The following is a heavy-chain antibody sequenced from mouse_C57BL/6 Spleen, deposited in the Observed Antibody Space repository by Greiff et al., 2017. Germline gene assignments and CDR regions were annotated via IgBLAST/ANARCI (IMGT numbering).Heavy chain of an antibody. D-gene: IGHD3-2*02. CDR2: ICPGDGDT. CDR3: AREGLRPTWFAY. CDR1: GYAFSSSW. Sequence: QVQLQQSGPELVKPGASVKISCKASGYAFSSSWMNWVKQRPGKGLEWIGRICPGDGDTNYNGKFKGKATLTADKSSSTAYMQLSSLTSEDSAVYFCAREGLRPTWFAYWGQGTLVTVSA. V-gene: IGHV1-82*01. J-gene: IGHJ3*01.